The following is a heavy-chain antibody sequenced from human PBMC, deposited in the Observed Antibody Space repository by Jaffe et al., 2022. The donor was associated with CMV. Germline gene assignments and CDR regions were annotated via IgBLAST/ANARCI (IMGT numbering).Heavy chain of an antibody. CDR1: GGSISSYY. V-gene: IGHV4-59*08. J-gene: IGHJ5*02. CDR2: IYYSGST. CDR3: ARQLVLRFLEYRFDP. Sequence: QVQLQESGPGLVKPSETLSLTCTVSGGSISSYYWSWIRQPPGKGLEWIGYIYYSGSTNYNPSLKSRVTISVDTSKNQFSLKLSSVTAADTAVYYCARQLVLRFLEYRFDPWGQGTLVTVSS. D-gene: IGHD3-3*01.